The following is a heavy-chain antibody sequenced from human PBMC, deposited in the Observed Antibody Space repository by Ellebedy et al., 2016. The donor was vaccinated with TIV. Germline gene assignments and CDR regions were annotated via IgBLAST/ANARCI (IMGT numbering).Heavy chain of an antibody. CDR3: ARDAGGIHDL. V-gene: IGHV3-21*04. CDR1: GFTFSSYS. CDR2: ISSSSSYI. D-gene: IGHD3-16*01. J-gene: IGHJ2*01. Sequence: PGGSLRLSCAASGFTFSSYSMNWVRQAPGKGLEWVSSISSSSSYIYYADSVKGRFTISRDNAKNSLYLQMNSLKTEDTAVYYCARDAGGIHDLWGRGTLVTVSS.